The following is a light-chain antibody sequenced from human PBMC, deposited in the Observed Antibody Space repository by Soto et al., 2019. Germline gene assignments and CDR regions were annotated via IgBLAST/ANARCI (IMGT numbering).Light chain of an antibody. V-gene: IGKV1-5*01. CDR2: DAS. CDR1: QTINNL. CDR3: QHYDIYGRLT. Sequence: DIQMTQSPSTLSASVGDTVTITCRTSQTINNLLAWYQKKPGKAPEPLIFDASTVNPGVPSRFSGSGSGTDFTLTISDLQPDDFATYYCQHYDIYGRLTFGPGTTVDIK. J-gene: IGKJ3*01.